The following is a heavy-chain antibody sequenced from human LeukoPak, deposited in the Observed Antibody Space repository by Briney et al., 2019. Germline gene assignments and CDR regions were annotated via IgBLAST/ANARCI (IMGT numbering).Heavy chain of an antibody. Sequence: SETLSLTCTVSGGSISSYYWSWIRQPPGKGLEWIGYIYYSGSTNYNPSLKSRVTISVDTSKNQFSLKLSSVTAADTAVYYCAGAFESYGALDAFDIWGQGTMVTVSS. V-gene: IGHV4-59*01. CDR2: IYYSGST. CDR1: GGSISSYY. CDR3: AGAFESYGALDAFDI. J-gene: IGHJ3*02. D-gene: IGHD1-26*01.